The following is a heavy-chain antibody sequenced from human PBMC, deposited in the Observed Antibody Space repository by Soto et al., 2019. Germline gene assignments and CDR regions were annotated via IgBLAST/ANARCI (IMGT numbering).Heavy chain of an antibody. CDR3: ARRTSFDY. Sequence: LRLSCAASGFTFSSYAMHWVRQAPGKGLEWVAVISYDGSNKYYADSVKGRFTISRDNSKNTLYLQMNSLRAEDTAVYYCARRTSFDYWGQGTLVTVSS. D-gene: IGHD2-2*01. CDR2: ISYDGSNK. J-gene: IGHJ4*02. CDR1: GFTFSSYA. V-gene: IGHV3-30-3*01.